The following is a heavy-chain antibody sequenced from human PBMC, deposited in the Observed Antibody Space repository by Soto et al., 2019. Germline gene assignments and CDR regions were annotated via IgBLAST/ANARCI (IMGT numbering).Heavy chain of an antibody. CDR1: GVSISSSSYY. V-gene: IGHV4-39*01. CDR3: ARSIAARTIYYFDE. Sequence: PSETLPLTCPVSGVSISSSSYYWGLIRQPPGKGLEWIGSIYYSGSTYYNPSLKSRVTISVDTSKNQFSRKLSSVTAADTAVYYWARSIAARTIYYFDEWGQGTLGTVS. CDR2: IYYSGST. J-gene: IGHJ4*02. D-gene: IGHD6-6*01.